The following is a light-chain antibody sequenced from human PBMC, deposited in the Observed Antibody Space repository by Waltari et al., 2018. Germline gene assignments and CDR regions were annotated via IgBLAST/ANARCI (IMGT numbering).Light chain of an antibody. J-gene: IGKJ1*01. Sequence: DIVMTQSPDSLAVSLGERATINCKSSQCVLYSSNNKNYLAWFQQKPGQPPKLLIYWASTRESGVPDRFSGSGSETDFTLTISSLQAEDVAVYFCQQYYTPPWTFGQGTKVEIK. CDR1: QCVLYSSNNKNY. CDR2: WAS. CDR3: QQYYTPPWT. V-gene: IGKV4-1*01.